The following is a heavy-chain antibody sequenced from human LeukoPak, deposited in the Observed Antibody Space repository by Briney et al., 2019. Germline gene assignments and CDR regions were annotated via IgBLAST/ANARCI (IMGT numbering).Heavy chain of an antibody. D-gene: IGHD6-13*01. CDR2: INHSGST. V-gene: IGHV4-34*01. J-gene: IGHJ4*02. CDR1: GGSFSGYY. Sequence: SETLSLTCAVYGGSFSGYYWSWIRQPPGKGLEWIGEINHSGSTNYNPSLKSRVTISVDTSKNQFSLKLSSVTAADTAVYYCASRSPGQKLVSFDYWGQGTLVTVSS. CDR3: ASRSPGQKLVSFDY.